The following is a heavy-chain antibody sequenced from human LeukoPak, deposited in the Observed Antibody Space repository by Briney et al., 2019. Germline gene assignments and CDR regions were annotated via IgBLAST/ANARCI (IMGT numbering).Heavy chain of an antibody. CDR3: ARDGGFGAPVDY. D-gene: IGHD3-10*01. J-gene: IGHJ4*02. CDR1: GGSFSGYY. CDR2: INHSGST. Sequence: SETLSLTCAVYGGSFSGYYWSWIRQPLGKGLEWIGEINHSGSTNYNPSLKSRVTVSVDTSKNQFSLKLSSVTAADTAVYYCARDGGFGAPVDYWGQGTLVTVSS. V-gene: IGHV4-34*01.